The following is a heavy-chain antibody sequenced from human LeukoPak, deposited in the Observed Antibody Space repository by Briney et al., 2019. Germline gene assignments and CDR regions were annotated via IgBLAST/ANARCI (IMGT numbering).Heavy chain of an antibody. CDR2: IYIGDSET. Sequence: GESLKISCKGSGYSFSTDWIGWVRQMPGKGLEGMGIIYIGDSETRYSPSCQGQVNISDDKSRRTAYLQWIGLKASDTAMYSCARLEMATMTSFDYWGQGTLVTVSS. V-gene: IGHV5-51*01. J-gene: IGHJ4*02. CDR1: GYSFSTDW. CDR3: ARLEMATMTSFDY. D-gene: IGHD5-24*01.